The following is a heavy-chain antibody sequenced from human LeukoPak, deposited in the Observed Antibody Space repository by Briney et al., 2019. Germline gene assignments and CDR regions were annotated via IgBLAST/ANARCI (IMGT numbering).Heavy chain of an antibody. CDR1: RFTFDNNA. CDR2: ISWNSGNI. Sequence: GGSLRLSCAASRFTFDNNAMHWVRQAPGKGLEWVASISWNSGNIDYADSVKGRFTISRDNAKTSLYLQMNSLRAEDTALYYCAKEGSDCTNGICRYFDSWSQGTLVTVSS. V-gene: IGHV3-9*01. J-gene: IGHJ4*02. D-gene: IGHD2-8*01. CDR3: AKEGSDCTNGICRYFDS.